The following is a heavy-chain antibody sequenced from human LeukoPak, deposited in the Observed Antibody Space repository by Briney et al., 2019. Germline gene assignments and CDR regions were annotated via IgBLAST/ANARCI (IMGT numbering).Heavy chain of an antibody. CDR2: ISSSGSTI. J-gene: IGHJ4*02. Sequence: GGSLRLSCAASGFTFSSYELNWVRQAPGKGLEWVSYISSSGSTIYYADSVKGRFTISRDNAKNSLYLQMNSLRAEDTAVYYCARAQNPYYYSSGPPLAWGQGTLVTVSS. D-gene: IGHD3-10*01. CDR3: ARAQNPYYYSSGPPLA. CDR1: GFTFSSYE. V-gene: IGHV3-48*03.